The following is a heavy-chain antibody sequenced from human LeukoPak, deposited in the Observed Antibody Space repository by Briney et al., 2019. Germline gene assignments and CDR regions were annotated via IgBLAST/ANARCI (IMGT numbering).Heavy chain of an antibody. CDR1: GGSFSGYY. D-gene: IGHD3-22*01. V-gene: IGHV4-34*01. CDR3: ARVRNYYDSSGPTHDAFDI. J-gene: IGHJ3*02. CDR2: INHSGST. Sequence: PSETLSLTCAVYGGSFSGYYWSWIRQPPGKGLEWIGEINHSGSTNYNSSLKSRVTISVDTSKNQFSLKLSSVTAADTAVYYCARVRNYYDSSGPTHDAFDIWGQGTMVTDSS.